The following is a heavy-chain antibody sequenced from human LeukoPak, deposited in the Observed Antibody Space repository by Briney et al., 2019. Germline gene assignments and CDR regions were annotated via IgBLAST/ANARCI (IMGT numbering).Heavy chain of an antibody. CDR1: GYSFTSYW. V-gene: IGHV5-51*01. CDR3: ARWMRGPVYDAYFDY. D-gene: IGHD3-22*01. CDR2: IYPGDSDT. J-gene: IGHJ4*02. Sequence: GESLKISCRGSGYSFTSYWIGWVRQMPGKGLEWMGIIYPGDSDTRYSPSFQGKVPISADKSISTAYLQWSSLKASDTAMYYCARWMRGPVYDAYFDYWGQGTLVTVSS.